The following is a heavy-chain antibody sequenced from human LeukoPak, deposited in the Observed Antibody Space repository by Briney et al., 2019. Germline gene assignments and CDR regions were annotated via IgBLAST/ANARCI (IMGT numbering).Heavy chain of an antibody. D-gene: IGHD2-21*01. CDR2: INRDGTEK. CDR1: GFKFRDSR. CDR3: VRGDWYFES. V-gene: IGHV3-7*04. J-gene: IGHJ4*02. Sequence: GGALRLSCANSGFKFRDSRMTWGRQAPGKRLQWVANINRDGTEKHFLDSVEGRFTISRDNAKKSLYLLMNSLRPQDTAVYFCVRGDWYFESWGQGTLVTVSS.